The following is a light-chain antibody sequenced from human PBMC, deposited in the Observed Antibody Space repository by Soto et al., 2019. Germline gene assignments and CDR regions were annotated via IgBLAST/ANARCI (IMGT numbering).Light chain of an antibody. CDR2: TAS. V-gene: IGKV1-39*01. J-gene: IGKJ3*01. CDR1: QNISIY. Sequence: IHITHSPASLSASVGGRVTVSCRASQNISIYLNWYQQKPGKAPKLLIYTASSLEGGVPSRISGSGSGTDFTLTISSLQPEDSATYYCQQSYSTLVTFGPGTKVDIK. CDR3: QQSYSTLVT.